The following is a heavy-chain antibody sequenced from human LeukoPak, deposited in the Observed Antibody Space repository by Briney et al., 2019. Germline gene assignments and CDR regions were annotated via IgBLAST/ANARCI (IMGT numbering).Heavy chain of an antibody. Sequence: AGGSLRLSCAASGFTFRSYAMTWVRQAPGKGLEWVSSISDSGGSTYYADSVKGRFTTSRDNSKNTLYLQMNSLRAEDTAVYYCARLSANSSAYFFDYWGQGTLVTVSS. CDR3: ARLSANSSAYFFDY. J-gene: IGHJ4*02. CDR2: ISDSGGST. CDR1: GFTFRSYA. V-gene: IGHV3-23*01. D-gene: IGHD3-22*01.